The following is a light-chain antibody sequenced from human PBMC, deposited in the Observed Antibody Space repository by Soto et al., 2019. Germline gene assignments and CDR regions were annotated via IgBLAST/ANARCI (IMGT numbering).Light chain of an antibody. Sequence: EIVMTQSPATLSVSPGERATLSCRASQSVSSNLAWYQQKPGQAPGLLIYGASTRATGIPARFSGSGSGTEFTLTISSLQSEDFAVYYCQQYNNWGTFGQGTKVEI. CDR2: GAS. CDR1: QSVSSN. J-gene: IGKJ1*01. CDR3: QQYNNWGT. V-gene: IGKV3-15*01.